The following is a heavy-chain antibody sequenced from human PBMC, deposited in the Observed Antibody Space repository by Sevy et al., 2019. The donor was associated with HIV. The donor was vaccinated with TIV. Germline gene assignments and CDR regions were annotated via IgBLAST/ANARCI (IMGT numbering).Heavy chain of an antibody. CDR1: GFSFSSYG. J-gene: IGHJ4*02. CDR3: ATHAGIAAAGRVFDY. CDR2: IRNKADSYTT. Sequence: GGSLRLSCAASGFSFSSYGMHWVRQPLGKGLEWVGRIRNKADSYTTEYAASVKGRFTISRDDSKNSLYLLMNSLKTEDTAVYYCATHAGIAAAGRVFDYWGQGTLVTVSS. D-gene: IGHD6-13*01. V-gene: IGHV3-72*01.